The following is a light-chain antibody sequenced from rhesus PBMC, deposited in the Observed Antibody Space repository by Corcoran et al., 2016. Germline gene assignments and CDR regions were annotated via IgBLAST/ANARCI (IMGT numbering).Light chain of an antibody. J-gene: IGKJ4*01. Sequence: DIQMTQSPSSLSASVGDRVTITCRASQGITNDLAWYQQKPGESPKFLIYEASSLQSGIPSRFIGSGAGTDFTLTISSLQSEDFATYYCQHYHSIPLTFGGGTKVEVK. CDR2: EAS. CDR3: QHYHSIPLT. V-gene: IGKV1-25*01. CDR1: QGITND.